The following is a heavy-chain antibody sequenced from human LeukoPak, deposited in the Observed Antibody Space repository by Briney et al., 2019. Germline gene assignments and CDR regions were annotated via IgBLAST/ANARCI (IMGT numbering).Heavy chain of an antibody. CDR2: INPNSGGT. D-gene: IGHD3-22*01. Sequence: ASVKVSCKASGYTFTGYYMHWVRQAPGQGLGWMGWINPNSGGTNYAQKFQGRVTMTRDTSISTAYMELSRLRSDDTAVYYCARDDYDSSGYVDYWGHGTLVTVSS. CDR1: GYTFTGYY. J-gene: IGHJ4*01. CDR3: ARDDYDSSGYVDY. V-gene: IGHV1-2*02.